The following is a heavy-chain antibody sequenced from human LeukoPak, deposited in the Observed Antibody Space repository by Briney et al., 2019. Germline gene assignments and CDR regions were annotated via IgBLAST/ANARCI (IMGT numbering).Heavy chain of an antibody. J-gene: IGHJ5*02. V-gene: IGHV1-69*13. D-gene: IGHD3-3*01. CDR3: APDYDFWSGYCPPASFDP. CDR2: IIPIFGTA. Sequence: GASVKVSCKASGGTFSSYAISWVRQAPGQGLEWMGGIIPIFGTANYAQKFQGRVTITADESTSTAYMELSSLRSEDTAVYYCAPDYDFWSGYCPPASFDPWGQGTLVTVSS. CDR1: GGTFSSYA.